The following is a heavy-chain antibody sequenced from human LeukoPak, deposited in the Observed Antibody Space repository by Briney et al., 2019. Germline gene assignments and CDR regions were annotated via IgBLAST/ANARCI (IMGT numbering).Heavy chain of an antibody. CDR2: IYYIGST. V-gene: IGHV4-59*01. D-gene: IGHD2-15*01. Sequence: VKPSETLSLTCTVSGGSISSYYWGWIRQPPGKGLEWIGYIYYIGSTNYNPSLKSRVTISVDTSKNQFSLKLSSVTAADTAVYYCARVSNGGYCSGGSCYPGAFDIWGQGTMVTVSS. CDR3: ARVSNGGYCSGGSCYPGAFDI. J-gene: IGHJ3*02. CDR1: GGSISSYY.